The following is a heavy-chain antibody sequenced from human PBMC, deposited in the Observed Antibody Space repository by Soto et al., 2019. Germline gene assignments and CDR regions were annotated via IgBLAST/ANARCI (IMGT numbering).Heavy chain of an antibody. CDR3: ARRGKPYYYMDV. V-gene: IGHV4-59*08. Sequence: SETLSLTCTVSGGSISSYYWSWIRQPPGKGLEWIGYIYYSGSTNYNPSLKSRVTISVDTSKNQFSLKLSSVTAADTAVYYCARRGKPYYYMDVWGKGTTVTVSS. CDR1: GGSISSYY. J-gene: IGHJ6*03. CDR2: IYYSGST. D-gene: IGHD3-10*01.